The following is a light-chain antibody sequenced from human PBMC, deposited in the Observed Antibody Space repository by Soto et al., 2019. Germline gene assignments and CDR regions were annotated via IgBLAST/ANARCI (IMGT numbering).Light chain of an antibody. CDR3: SSYTTSNTRQIV. Sequence: SGSSWRSITNYYTGTSSDVGGYNYVSWYQHHPGKAPKLMIFDVSNRPSGVSNRFSGSKSGNTASLTISGLQPEDEADYYCSSYTTSNTRQIVFGTGTKVTVL. V-gene: IGLV2-14*03. CDR1: SSDVGGYNY. J-gene: IGLJ1*01. CDR2: DVS.